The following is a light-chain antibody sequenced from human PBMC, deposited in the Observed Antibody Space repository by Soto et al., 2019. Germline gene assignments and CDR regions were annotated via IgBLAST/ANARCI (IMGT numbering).Light chain of an antibody. CDR3: QAWGTGTKRM. CDR2: INSDGSH. J-gene: IGLJ7*01. Sequence: QPVLTQSPSASASLGASVKLTCTLSSGHSTYAIAWHQQQPEKGPRFLMKINSDGSHSKGDGIPDRFSGSSSGAERYLTIPNLQSEDEADYYCQAWGTGTKRMFGGGTQLTVL. CDR1: SGHSTYA. V-gene: IGLV4-69*01.